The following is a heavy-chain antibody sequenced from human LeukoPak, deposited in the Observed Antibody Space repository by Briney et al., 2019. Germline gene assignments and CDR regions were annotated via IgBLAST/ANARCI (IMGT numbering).Heavy chain of an antibody. D-gene: IGHD6-19*01. CDR2: INHSGST. V-gene: IGHV4-34*01. J-gene: IGHJ4*02. CDR3: ARTPIPQYSSGWYTSYYFDY. CDR1: GGSFSGYY. Sequence: SETLSLTCAVYGGSFSGYYWSWIRQPPGKGLEWIGEINHSGSTNYNPSLKSRVTISVDTSKNQFSLKLNSVTAADTAVYYCARTPIPQYSSGWYTSYYFDYWGQGTLVTVSS.